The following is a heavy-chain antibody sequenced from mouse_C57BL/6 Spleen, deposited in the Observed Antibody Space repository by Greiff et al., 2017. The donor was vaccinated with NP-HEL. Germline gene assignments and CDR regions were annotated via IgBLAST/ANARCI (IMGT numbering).Heavy chain of an antibody. CDR3: ARLGGYYGYFDY. V-gene: IGHV1-52*01. CDR1: GYTFTSYW. CDR2: IDPSDSET. Sequence: VQLQQPGAELVRPGSSVKLSCKASGYTFTSYWMHWVKQRPIQGLEWIGNIDPSDSETHYNQKFKDKATLTVDKSSSTAYMQLSSLTSEDSAVYYCARLGGYYGYFDYWGQGTTLTVSS. J-gene: IGHJ2*01. D-gene: IGHD1-1*01.